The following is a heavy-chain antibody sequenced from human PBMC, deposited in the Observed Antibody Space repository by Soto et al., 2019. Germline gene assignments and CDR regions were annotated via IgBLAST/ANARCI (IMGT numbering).Heavy chain of an antibody. CDR3: ARAMIVVDLNWFDP. J-gene: IGHJ5*02. Sequence: KPSETLSLTCAVSGGSISSGGYSWSWIRQPPGKGLEWIGYIYHSGSTYYNPSLKSRVTISVDRSKNQFSLKLSSVTAADTAVYYCARAMIVVDLNWFDPWGQGTLVTVSS. CDR2: IYHSGST. D-gene: IGHD3-22*01. CDR1: GGSISSGGYS. V-gene: IGHV4-30-2*01.